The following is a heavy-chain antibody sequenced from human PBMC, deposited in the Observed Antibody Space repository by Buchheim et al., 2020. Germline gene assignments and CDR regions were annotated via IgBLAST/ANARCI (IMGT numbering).Heavy chain of an antibody. V-gene: IGHV4-39*01. D-gene: IGHD6-19*01. CDR1: GGSISSSSYY. CDR2: IHYSGST. Sequence: QLQLQESGPGLVKPSETLSLTCTVSGGSISSSSYYWGWIRQPPGKGLEWIGSIHYSGSTYYNPSLKSRVTISVDTSKNQFSLKLSSVTAADTAVYYCARRRIAVAGNVDYWGQGTL. CDR3: ARRRIAVAGNVDY. J-gene: IGHJ4*02.